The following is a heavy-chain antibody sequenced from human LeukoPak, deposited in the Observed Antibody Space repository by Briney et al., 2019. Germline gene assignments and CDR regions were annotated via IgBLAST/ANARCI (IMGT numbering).Heavy chain of an antibody. Sequence: SETLSLTCTVSGGXISGDHCNWIRQPPGKGQEWIGYIYYSGNTNYNPSLKSRVTISVDTSKNQFSLKLSSVTAADTAVYYCARRNDFDIWGQGTMVTVSS. CDR2: IYYSGNT. CDR1: GGXISGDH. J-gene: IGHJ3*02. CDR3: ARRNDFDI. V-gene: IGHV4-59*08.